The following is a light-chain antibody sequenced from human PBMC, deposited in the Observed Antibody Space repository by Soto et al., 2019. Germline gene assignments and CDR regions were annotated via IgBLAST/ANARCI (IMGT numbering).Light chain of an antibody. J-gene: IGKJ2*01. CDR3: QQDASSPLT. CDR2: GAS. CDR1: QSVGNNY. V-gene: IGKV3-20*01. Sequence: EIVLTQSPGTVSLSPGERATLSCRASQSVGNNYLAWYQKKRGQPPRLLISGASRRATGVLDRFSGSATGTDFSLTISRLEPEDSAVYYCQQDASSPLTFGQGTKLEIK.